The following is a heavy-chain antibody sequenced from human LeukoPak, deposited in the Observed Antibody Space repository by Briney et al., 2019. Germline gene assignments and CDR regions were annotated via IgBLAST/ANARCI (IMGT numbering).Heavy chain of an antibody. V-gene: IGHV4-39*01. CDR1: GGSISSSSYY. CDR3: ARNVTMTVSGTKFYYFDY. D-gene: IGHD4-17*01. J-gene: IGHJ4*02. CDR2: IYSSGST. Sequence: SETLSLTCTVSGGSISSSSYYWGWIRQPPGKGLEWIGSIYSSGSTHYNPSLKSRLTIFVDTSKNQFSLKVNSVTAADTAVYYCARNVTMTVSGTKFYYFDYWGQGTLVTVSS.